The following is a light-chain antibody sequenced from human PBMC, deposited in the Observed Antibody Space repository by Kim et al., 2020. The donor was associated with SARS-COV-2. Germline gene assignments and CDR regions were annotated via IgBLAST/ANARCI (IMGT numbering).Light chain of an antibody. J-gene: IGLJ1*01. CDR3: QSFDISLSGYV. CDR2: GNS. CDR1: SSNIGAGHD. Sequence: RVTIPCAGTSSNIGAGHDVHWYQQLPGTAPKLLIYGNSNRPSGVPDRFSGSESGTSASLAISGLQAEDEADYYCQSFDISLSGYVFGTGTKVTVL. V-gene: IGLV1-40*01.